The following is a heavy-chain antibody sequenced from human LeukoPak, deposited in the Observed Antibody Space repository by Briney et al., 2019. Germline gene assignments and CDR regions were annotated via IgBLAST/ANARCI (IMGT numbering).Heavy chain of an antibody. V-gene: IGHV3-23*01. CDR1: GVTFGSFA. J-gene: IGHJ4*02. CDR3: AKATVGYSSGRYPGWPADS. CDR2: IVGSGGIT. D-gene: IGHD6-19*01. Sequence: GGALRLSRVASGVTFGSFAVCRVPPAPGEGLGWVSGIVGSGGITYYADSVQRRSTISRDKSKNTVYLQINRLRDEDKPIYYCAKATVGYSSGRYPGWPADSWGQGPPVIVSS.